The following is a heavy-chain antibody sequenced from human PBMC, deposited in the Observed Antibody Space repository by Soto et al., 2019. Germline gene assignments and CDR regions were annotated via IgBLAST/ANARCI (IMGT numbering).Heavy chain of an antibody. J-gene: IGHJ4*02. CDR1: GFTFSHYG. V-gene: IGHV3-21*01. Sequence: EVQLVGSGGGLVKPGGSLRLSCAASGFTFSHYGMNWVRQAPGKGLEWVSAISGDSNYIYYSDSVKGRFTISRDNAKNSLYLQMNSLRAEDTAVYYCAKRGGTGYGPFDFWGQGTLVTVSS. CDR2: ISGDSNYI. D-gene: IGHD5-12*01. CDR3: AKRGGTGYGPFDF.